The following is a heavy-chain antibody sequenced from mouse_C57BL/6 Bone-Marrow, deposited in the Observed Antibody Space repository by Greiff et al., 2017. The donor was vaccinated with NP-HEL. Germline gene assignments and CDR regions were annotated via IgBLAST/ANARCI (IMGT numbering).Heavy chain of an antibody. V-gene: IGHV5-16*01. J-gene: IGHJ2*01. CDR2: INYDGSST. CDR1: GFTFSDYY. Sequence: EVHLVESEGGLVQPGSSMKLSCTASGFTFSDYYMAWVRQVPEKGLEWVANINYDGSSTYYLDSLKSRFIISRDNAKNILYLQMSSLKSEDTATYYCARAVYYYGSSYYFDYWGQGTTLTVSS. D-gene: IGHD1-1*01. CDR3: ARAVYYYGSSYYFDY.